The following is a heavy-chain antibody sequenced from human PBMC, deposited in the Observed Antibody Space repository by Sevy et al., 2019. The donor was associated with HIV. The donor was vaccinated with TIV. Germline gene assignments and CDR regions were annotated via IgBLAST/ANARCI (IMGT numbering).Heavy chain of an antibody. V-gene: IGHV3-23*01. CDR2: ISGLSDAT. CDR3: AKDRLPLWSASDF. J-gene: IGHJ4*02. Sequence: GGSLRLSCAASGVTFRTYGMGWVRQAPGKGLEWVSLISGLSDATFYADSVQGRLTISRDNSNTTLYLPMNNLRAEDTAIYYCAKDRLPLWSASDFWGQGTLVTVSS. CDR1: GVTFRTYG. D-gene: IGHD5-12*01.